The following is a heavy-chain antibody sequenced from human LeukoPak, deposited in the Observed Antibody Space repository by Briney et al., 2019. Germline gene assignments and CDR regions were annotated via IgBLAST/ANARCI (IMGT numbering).Heavy chain of an antibody. J-gene: IGHJ4*02. CDR1: GGSISSYY. Sequence: SETLSLTCTVSGGSISSYYWSWIRQPPGKGLEWIGYIYYSGSTNYNPSLKSRVTISVDTSKNQFSLKLSSVTAADTAVYYCASHMYSSSPFFDYWGQGTLVTVSS. CDR3: ASHMYSSSPFFDY. V-gene: IGHV4-59*01. D-gene: IGHD6-6*01. CDR2: IYYSGST.